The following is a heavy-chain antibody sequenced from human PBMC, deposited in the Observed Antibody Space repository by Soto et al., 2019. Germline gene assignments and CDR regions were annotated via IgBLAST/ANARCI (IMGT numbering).Heavy chain of an antibody. J-gene: IGHJ4*02. CDR1: GGSISSSSYY. V-gene: IGHV4-39*01. CDR3: ARDLRMITFGGVIVTQIDY. Sequence: PSETLSLTCTVSGGSISSSSYYWGWIRQPPGKGLEWIGSIYYSGSTYYNPSLKSRVTISVDTSKNQFSLKLSSVTAADTAVYYCARDLRMITFGGVIVTQIDYWGQGTLVTVSS. CDR2: IYYSGST. D-gene: IGHD3-16*02.